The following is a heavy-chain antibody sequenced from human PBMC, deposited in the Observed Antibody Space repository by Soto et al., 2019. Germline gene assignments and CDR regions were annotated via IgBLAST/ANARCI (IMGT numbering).Heavy chain of an antibody. CDR3: ARDLSGGTARFDY. CDR2: IIPVLGTT. CDR1: GGTFSSYA. V-gene: IGHV1-69*13. J-gene: IGHJ4*02. D-gene: IGHD1-26*01. Sequence: SVKVSCKASGGTFSSYAINWVRQAPGQGLEWMGGIIPVLGTTKYAQKFQGRVKVTADESTTTAYMELSSLRSEDTAVYYCARDLSGGTARFDYWGQGAQVNVAS.